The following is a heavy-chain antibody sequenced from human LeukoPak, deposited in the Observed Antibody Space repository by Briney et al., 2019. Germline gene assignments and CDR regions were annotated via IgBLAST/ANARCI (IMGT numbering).Heavy chain of an antibody. Sequence: GGSLRLSCAAPEFTFSSYTMNWVRQAPGKGLEWVSSISSRNTYIYYADSVKGRFTISRDNAKNSVYLQMNSLRAEDTAVYYCARSGYCSTPTCDFDYWGQGTLVTVSS. J-gene: IGHJ4*02. CDR1: EFTFSSYT. CDR3: ARSGYCSTPTCDFDY. D-gene: IGHD2-2*01. CDR2: ISSRNTYI. V-gene: IGHV3-21*06.